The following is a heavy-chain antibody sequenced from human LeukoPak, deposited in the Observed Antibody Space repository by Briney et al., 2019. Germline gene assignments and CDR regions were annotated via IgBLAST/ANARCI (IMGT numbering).Heavy chain of an antibody. CDR3: ARSSIAVAGTTLDY. J-gene: IGHJ4*02. D-gene: IGHD6-19*01. Sequence: PGGSLRLSCAASGFTFSSYAMHWVRQAPGKGLEWVTVISYDGSNKYYADSVKGRFTISRDNSKNTLYLQMNSLRAEDTAVYYCARSSIAVAGTTLDYWGQGTLVTVSS. CDR2: ISYDGSNK. V-gene: IGHV3-30*04. CDR1: GFTFSSYA.